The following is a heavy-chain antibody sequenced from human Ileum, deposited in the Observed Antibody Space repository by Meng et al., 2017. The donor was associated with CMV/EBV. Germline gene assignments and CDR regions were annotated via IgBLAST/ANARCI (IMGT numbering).Heavy chain of an antibody. CDR2: VSAYNGNT. CDR1: YTFSIHD. D-gene: IGHD2-2*01. CDR3: ARGSVVPSLVRPYYLDY. J-gene: IGHJ4*02. V-gene: IGHV1-18*01. Sequence: YTFSIHDISWVRQAPGQGLEWMGWVSAYNGNTNYAQSLQGRVTMTRDTSTSTAYMELTSLRSDDTAVYYCARGSVVPSLVRPYYLDYWGQGTLVTVSS.